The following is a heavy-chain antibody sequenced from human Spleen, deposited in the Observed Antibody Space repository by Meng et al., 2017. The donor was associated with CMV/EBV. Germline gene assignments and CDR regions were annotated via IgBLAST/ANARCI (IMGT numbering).Heavy chain of an antibody. D-gene: IGHD2-2*01. CDR2: INPNSGGT. CDR1: VTGYY. CDR3: ARAGVVVPAAIRYWYFDL. V-gene: IGHV1-2*02. Sequence: VTGYYRHWVRQAPGQGLEWMGWINPNSGGTNYAQTFQGRVTMTRDTSINTAYMELSSLRSEDTAVYYCARAGVVVPAAIRYWYFDLWGRGTLVTVSS. J-gene: IGHJ2*01.